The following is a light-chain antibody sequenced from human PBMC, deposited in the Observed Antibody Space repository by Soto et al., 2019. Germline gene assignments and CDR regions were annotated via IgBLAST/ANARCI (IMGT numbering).Light chain of an antibody. J-gene: IGLJ1*01. CDR3: CSYAGSYTHYV. CDR2: DVS. CDR1: SSGVGGYNY. V-gene: IGLV2-11*01. Sequence: QSALTQPRSVSGSPGQSITISCTGTSSGVGGYNYVSWYRQHPGKAPKLMIYDVSKRPSGVPDRFSGSKSGNTASLTISGLQAEDEADYYCCSYAGSYTHYVFGTGPKLTVL.